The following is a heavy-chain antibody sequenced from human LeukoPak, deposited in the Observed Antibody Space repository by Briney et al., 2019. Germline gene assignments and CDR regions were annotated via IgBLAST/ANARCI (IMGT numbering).Heavy chain of an antibody. Sequence: SETLSLTCTVSGGSISSYYWSWIRQPPGKGLEWIGYIYYSGSTNYNPSLKSRVTISVDTSKNQFSLKLSSVTTADTAVYYCARQWYYYDSSGYYPLFDYWGQGTLVTVSS. V-gene: IGHV4-59*08. CDR3: ARQWYYYDSSGYYPLFDY. D-gene: IGHD3-22*01. J-gene: IGHJ4*02. CDR2: IYYSGST. CDR1: GGSISSYY.